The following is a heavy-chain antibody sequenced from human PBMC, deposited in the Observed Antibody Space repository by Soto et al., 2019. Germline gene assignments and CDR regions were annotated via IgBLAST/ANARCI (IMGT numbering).Heavy chain of an antibody. CDR2: IFYSGST. D-gene: IGHD1-1*01. CDR1: GGSISGSSYY. Sequence: SETLSLTCTVSGGSISGSSYYWGWIRQPPGKGLEWIGSIFYSGSTYYNPSLESRVTISVDTSKNQFSLELTSVTAADTAVYYCARHPLTDAYNEFDHWGQGTLVTVSS. V-gene: IGHV4-39*01. J-gene: IGHJ4*02. CDR3: ARHPLTDAYNEFDH.